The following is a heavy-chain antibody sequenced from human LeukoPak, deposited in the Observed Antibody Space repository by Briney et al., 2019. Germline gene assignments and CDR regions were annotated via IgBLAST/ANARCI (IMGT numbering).Heavy chain of an antibody. CDR2: INPNSGGT. J-gene: IGHJ5*01. V-gene: IGHV1-2*02. CDR1: GYTFTGYY. CDR3: ARELGYCTSTICYSGFDS. Sequence: GASVKVSCKASGYTFTGYYMHWVRQAPGQGLEWMGWINPNSGGTNYAQKFQGRVTMTRDTSISTDYMDLSRLRSDDTAVYYCARELGYCTSTICYSGFDSWGQGTLVTVSS. D-gene: IGHD2-2*01.